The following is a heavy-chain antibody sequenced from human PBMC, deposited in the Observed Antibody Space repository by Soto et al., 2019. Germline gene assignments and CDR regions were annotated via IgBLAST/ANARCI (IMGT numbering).Heavy chain of an antibody. CDR2: IYYSGST. Sequence: WETLSLTCTVSGGSISSYYWSWIRQPPGKGLEWIGYIYYSGSTNYNPSLKSRVTISVDTSKNQFSLKLSSVTAADTAVYYCARDLPDYYGSGSYYHWFDPWGQGTLVTVSS. J-gene: IGHJ5*02. CDR1: GGSISSYY. D-gene: IGHD3-10*01. CDR3: ARDLPDYYGSGSYYHWFDP. V-gene: IGHV4-59*01.